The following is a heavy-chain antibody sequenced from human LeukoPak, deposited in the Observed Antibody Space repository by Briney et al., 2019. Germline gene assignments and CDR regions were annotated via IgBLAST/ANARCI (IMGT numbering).Heavy chain of an antibody. Sequence: SVKVSCKASGGTFSIYAISWVRQAPGQGLESMGGIIPIFGTANYAQKFQGRVTTTADKSTSTAYMELSSLRSEDTAVYYCARYSGYDYLRWFDPWGQGTLVTVSS. V-gene: IGHV1-69*06. J-gene: IGHJ5*02. D-gene: IGHD5-12*01. CDR3: ARYSGYDYLRWFDP. CDR2: IIPIFGTA. CDR1: GGTFSIYA.